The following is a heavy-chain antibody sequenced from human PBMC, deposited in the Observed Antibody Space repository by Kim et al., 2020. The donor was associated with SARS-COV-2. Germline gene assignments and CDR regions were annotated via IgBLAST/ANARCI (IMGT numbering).Heavy chain of an antibody. V-gene: IGHV4-39*07. CDR3: ARARIAAAGRGWFDP. CDR2: IFYSGST. J-gene: IGHJ5*02. Sequence: GKGLEWIGRIFYSGSTYYNPSLKSRVTISVDTSKNQFSLKLSSVTAADTAVYCCARARIAAAGRGWFDPWGQGTLVTVSS. D-gene: IGHD6-13*01.